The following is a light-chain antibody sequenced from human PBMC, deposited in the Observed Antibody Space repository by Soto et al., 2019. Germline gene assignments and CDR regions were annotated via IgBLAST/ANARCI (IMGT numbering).Light chain of an antibody. J-gene: IGKJ2*01. CDR1: QGTSSY. CDR3: QHYYRYPYT. V-gene: IGKV1-8*01. Sequence: AFRMTQSPSSLSASTGDRATITCRASQGTSSYLVWYQQKPGKAPKLEIYAASTLQSGVPSRLSGSRSGTDFTLTIPSLQSGDFAPNYYQHYYRYPYTFGQG. CDR2: AAS.